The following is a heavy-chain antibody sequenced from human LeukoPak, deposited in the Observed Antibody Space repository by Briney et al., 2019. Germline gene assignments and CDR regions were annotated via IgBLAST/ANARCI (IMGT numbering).Heavy chain of an antibody. CDR1: GFSVSSFG. J-gene: IGHJ4*02. V-gene: IGHV3-23*01. Sequence: GGSMRLAWEVSGFSVSSFGMSWVRQAPGKVLEWISSISVNGETTWYADSVKGRFIISRDKTQNTLLLQLSSLRAEDTAIYYCAQGYSSGWVPYWGQGSLVSVSS. CDR2: ISVNGETT. CDR3: AQGYSSGWVPY. D-gene: IGHD6-19*01.